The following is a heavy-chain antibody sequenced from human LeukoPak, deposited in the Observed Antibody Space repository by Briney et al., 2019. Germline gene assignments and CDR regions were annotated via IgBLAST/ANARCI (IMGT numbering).Heavy chain of an antibody. V-gene: IGHV3-30-3*01. CDR3: ARDLEDWFPSDSEGSSDY. CDR2: ISYDGSNN. D-gene: IGHD3/OR15-3a*01. Sequence: GRSLRLSCADSGFTFNNYPMHWVRQAPGKGLEWVAVISYDGSNNYYADSVKGRFTISRDNSKNTLYLQMSSLRVEDTAVYYCARDLEDWFPSDSEGSSDYWGQGTLVTVSS. CDR1: GFTFNNYP. J-gene: IGHJ4*02.